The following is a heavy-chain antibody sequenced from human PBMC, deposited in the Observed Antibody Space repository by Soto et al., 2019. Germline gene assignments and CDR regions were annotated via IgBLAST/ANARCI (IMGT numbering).Heavy chain of an antibody. J-gene: IGHJ4*02. CDR2: ISSSKTT. D-gene: IGHD5-18*01. Sequence: EVQLVESGGGLVQPGESLRLSCTASGITFSSYSMNWVRQAPGKGLEWLSYISSSKTTYADSVKGRFTISRDNAKNSVYLQMTSLRDEDTAVYYCVGDQHVHTPMVHVNYWCRGTQVTVSS. CDR3: VGDQHVHTPMVHVNY. V-gene: IGHV3-48*02. CDR1: GITFSSYS.